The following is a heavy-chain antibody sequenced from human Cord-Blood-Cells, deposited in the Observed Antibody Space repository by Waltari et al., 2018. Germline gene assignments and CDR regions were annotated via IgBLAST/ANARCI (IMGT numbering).Heavy chain of an antibody. Sequence: QVQLVQSGAEVKKPGASVKVSCKASGYTFTGYYMHWVRPAPGQGLEWMGWINPNSGGTNYAQKFQGWVTMTRDTSISTAYMELSRLGSDDTAVYYCARDHGAGDGYWYVDLWGRGTLVTVSS. CDR3: ARDHGAGDGYWYVDL. CDR1: GYTFTGYY. V-gene: IGHV1-2*04. D-gene: IGHD7-27*01. J-gene: IGHJ2*01. CDR2: INPNSGGT.